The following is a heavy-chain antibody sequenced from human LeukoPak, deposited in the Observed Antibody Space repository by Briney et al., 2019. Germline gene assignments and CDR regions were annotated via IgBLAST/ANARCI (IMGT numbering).Heavy chain of an antibody. Sequence: PGGSLRLSCAASGFSFRSYDMNWVRQAPGKGLEWASSISSSSSYIYYADSVKGRFTISRDNAKNSLYLQMNSLRAEDTAVYYCARDWNYYGSGSYYKWGQGTLVTVSS. CDR3: ARDWNYYGSGSYYK. CDR1: GFSFRSYD. D-gene: IGHD3-10*01. CDR2: ISSSSSYI. J-gene: IGHJ4*02. V-gene: IGHV3-21*01.